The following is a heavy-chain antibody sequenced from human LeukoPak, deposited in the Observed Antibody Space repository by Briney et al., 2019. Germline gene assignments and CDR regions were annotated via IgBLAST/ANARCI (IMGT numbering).Heavy chain of an antibody. V-gene: IGHV3-23*01. D-gene: IGHD3-22*01. J-gene: IGHJ4*02. CDR3: AKRDYYDSSGYLSGAWAYYFDY. Sequence: PGGSLRPSCAASGFTFSSYAMSWVRQAPGKGLEWVSAISGSGGSTYYADSVKGRFTISRDNSKNTLYLQMNSLRAEDTAVYYCAKRDYYDSSGYLSGAWAYYFDYWGQGTLVTVSS. CDR2: ISGSGGST. CDR1: GFTFSSYA.